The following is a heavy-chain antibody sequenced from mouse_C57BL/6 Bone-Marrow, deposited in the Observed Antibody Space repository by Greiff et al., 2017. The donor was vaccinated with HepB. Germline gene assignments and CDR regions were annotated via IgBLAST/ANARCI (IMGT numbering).Heavy chain of an antibody. CDR1: GFTFSSYG. CDR3: ARHGNREAMDY. Sequence: EVQLVESGGDLVKPGGSLKLSCAASGFTFSSYGMSCVRQTPDKRLEWVATISSGGSYTYYPDSVKGRFTISRDNAKNTLYLQMSSLKSEDTAMYYCARHGNREAMDYWGQGTSVTVSS. CDR2: ISSGGSYT. J-gene: IGHJ4*01. D-gene: IGHD2-1*01. V-gene: IGHV5-6*01.